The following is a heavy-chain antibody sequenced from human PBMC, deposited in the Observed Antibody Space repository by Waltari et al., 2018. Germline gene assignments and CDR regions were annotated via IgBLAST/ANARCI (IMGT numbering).Heavy chain of an antibody. CDR2: IYHSWST. Sequence: QVQLQDSGPGLVKPSETLSLPCAVSGYSLSRGYSWGWIRQPPGKGLEWVGSIYHSWSTYYNPSLKSRVTISVDTSKNQFSLKLSSVTAADTAVYYCARPTGIAARPGDAFDIWGQGTMVTVSS. CDR1: GYSLSRGYS. CDR3: ARPTGIAARPGDAFDI. D-gene: IGHD6-6*01. J-gene: IGHJ3*02. V-gene: IGHV4-38-2*01.